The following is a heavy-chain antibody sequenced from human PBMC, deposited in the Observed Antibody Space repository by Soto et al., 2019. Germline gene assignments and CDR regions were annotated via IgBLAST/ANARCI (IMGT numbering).Heavy chain of an antibody. CDR2: IIPIFGTA. J-gene: IGHJ4*02. V-gene: IGHV1-69*13. CDR3: ARSPGEVFGVRLVLGYFDY. CDR1: GGTFSSYA. Sequence: GASVKVSCKASGGTFSSYAISWVRQAPGQGLEWMGGIIPIFGTANYAQKFQGRVTITADESTGTAYMELSSLRSEDTAVYYCARSPGEVFGVRLVLGYFDYWGQGTLVTVSS. D-gene: IGHD3-3*01.